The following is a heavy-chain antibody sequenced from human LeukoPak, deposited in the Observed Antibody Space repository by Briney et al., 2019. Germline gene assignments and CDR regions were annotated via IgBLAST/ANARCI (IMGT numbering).Heavy chain of an antibody. Sequence: SVKVSSKPSGGTFITYAISWVRPAPGQGLQWMGQIIAILGIANYAQKCRGRVTITADKSTSTAYRELSSLRSEDTAVYYCARDDPDCSGGSCYYYYGMDVWGQGATVTVSS. CDR3: ARDDPDCSGGSCYYYYGMDV. D-gene: IGHD2-15*01. J-gene: IGHJ6*02. V-gene: IGHV1-69*04. CDR1: GGTFITYA. CDR2: IIAILGIA.